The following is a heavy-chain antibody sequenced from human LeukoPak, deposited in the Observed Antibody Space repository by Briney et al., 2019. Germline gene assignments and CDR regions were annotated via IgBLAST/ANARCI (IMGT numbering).Heavy chain of an antibody. CDR2: IYHSGST. CDR3: ARANYYDSSGYTIFDY. CDR1: GGSISSGGYY. D-gene: IGHD3-22*01. Sequence: SETLSLTCSVSGGSISSGGYYWSWIRQPPGKGLEWIGYIYHSGSTYYNPSLKSRVTISVDRSKNQFSLKLSSVTAADTAVYYCARANYYDSSGYTIFDYWGQGTLVTVSS. J-gene: IGHJ4*02. V-gene: IGHV4-30-2*01.